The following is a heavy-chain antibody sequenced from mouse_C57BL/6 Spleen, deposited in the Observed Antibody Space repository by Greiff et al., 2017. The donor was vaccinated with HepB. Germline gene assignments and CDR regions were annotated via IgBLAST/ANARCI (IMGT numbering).Heavy chain of an antibody. CDR1: GFTFSSYG. CDR2: ISSGGSYT. V-gene: IGHV5-6*01. Sequence: EVQVVESGGDLVKPGGSLKLSCAASGFTFSSYGMSWVRQTPDKRLEWVATISSGGSYTYYPDSAKGRFTISRDNAKNTLYLQMSSLKSEDTAMYYCARQGLPGLDYWGQGTTLTVSS. CDR3: ARQGLPGLDY. D-gene: IGHD3-1*01. J-gene: IGHJ2*01.